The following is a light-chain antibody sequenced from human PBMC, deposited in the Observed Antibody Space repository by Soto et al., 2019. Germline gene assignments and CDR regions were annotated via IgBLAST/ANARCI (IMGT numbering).Light chain of an antibody. V-gene: IGLV2-14*01. Sequence: QSALTQPASVSGSPGQSITISCTGTSSDVGAYIYVSWYQYHPGKAPKVMIYEVTNRPSGVSDRFSGSKSGNTASLTISGLQAEDEADYYCCSYTSSRTYVFGTGTKVTVL. J-gene: IGLJ1*01. CDR3: CSYTSSRTYV. CDR1: SSDVGAYIY. CDR2: EVT.